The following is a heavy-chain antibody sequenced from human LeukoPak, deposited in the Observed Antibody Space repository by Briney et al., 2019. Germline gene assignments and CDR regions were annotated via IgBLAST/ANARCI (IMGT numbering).Heavy chain of an antibody. D-gene: IGHD6-13*01. CDR3: ARDESSSWYWGSGY. J-gene: IGHJ4*02. V-gene: IGHV3-11*06. Sequence: GGSLRLSCAASGFTFTDYYMSWIRQAPGKGLEWLSYITSSSAYTNYADSVKGRFTISRDNAKNSLYLQMKSLRAEDTAIYYCARDESSSWYWGSGYWGQGALVTVSS. CDR1: GFTFTDYY. CDR2: ITSSSAYT.